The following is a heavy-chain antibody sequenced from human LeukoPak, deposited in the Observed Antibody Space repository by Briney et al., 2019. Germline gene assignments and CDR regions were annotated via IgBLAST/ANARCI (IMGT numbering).Heavy chain of an antibody. CDR3: ARAVCVGGPTGPLCYFDY. J-gene: IGHJ4*02. D-gene: IGHD3-16*01. CDR1: GFTVSSNY. Sequence: PGGSLRLSCAASGFTVSSNYMSWVRQAPGKGLEWVSYISSSGSTIYYADSVKGRFTISRDNAKNSLYLQMNSLRAEDTAVYYCARAVCVGGPTGPLCYFDYWGQGTLVTVSS. V-gene: IGHV3-11*04. CDR2: ISSSGSTI.